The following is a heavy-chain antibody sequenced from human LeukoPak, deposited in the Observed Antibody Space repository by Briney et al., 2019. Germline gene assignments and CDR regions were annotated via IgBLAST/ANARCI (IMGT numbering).Heavy chain of an antibody. CDR2: IYYSGRN. CDR1: GGSISSSSYY. V-gene: IGHV4-39*01. J-gene: IGHJ4*02. CDR3: ARHDRCSSTSCSLYHFDS. Sequence: SETLSLTCTVSGGSISSSSYYWGWIRQPPGKGLEWIGSIYYSGRNYYNPSLKSRVTISVDTSKNQFSLKLSSVTAADTAVYYCARHDRCSSTSCSLYHFDSWGQGTLVTVSS. D-gene: IGHD2-2*01.